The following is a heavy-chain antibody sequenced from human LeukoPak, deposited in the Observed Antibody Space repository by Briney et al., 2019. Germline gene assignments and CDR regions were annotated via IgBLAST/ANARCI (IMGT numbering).Heavy chain of an antibody. J-gene: IGHJ4*02. Sequence: SETLSLTCTVSGGSISSSSYYWGWIRQPPGKGLEWIGSIYYSGSTYYNPSLKSRVTISVDTSKNQFSLKLSSVTAADTAVYYCARRRDYFDSSGYYWHHEEDYFDYWGQGTLVTVSS. CDR2: IYYSGST. V-gene: IGHV4-39*01. D-gene: IGHD3-22*01. CDR1: GGSISSSSYY. CDR3: ARRRDYFDSSGYYWHHEEDYFDY.